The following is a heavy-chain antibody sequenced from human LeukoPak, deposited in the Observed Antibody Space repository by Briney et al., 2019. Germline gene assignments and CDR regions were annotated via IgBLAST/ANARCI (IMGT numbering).Heavy chain of an antibody. D-gene: IGHD2-15*01. CDR1: GFTSSRFW. CDR2: IKEDGSET. V-gene: IGHV3-7*05. Sequence: GGSLRLSCTASGFTSSRFWMSWVRQGPGKGLEWVANIKEDGSETYYVDSVKGRFTISRDNAKNTLCLQLNSLRAEDTSLYYCAKGDGINHYHWFDPWGQGTLVTVSS. CDR3: AKGDGINHYHWFDP. J-gene: IGHJ5*02.